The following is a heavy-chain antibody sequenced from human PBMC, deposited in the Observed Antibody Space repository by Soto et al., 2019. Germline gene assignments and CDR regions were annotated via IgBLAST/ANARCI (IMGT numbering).Heavy chain of an antibody. CDR3: ARGPLVVLNYFES. V-gene: IGHV1-69*02. J-gene: IGHJ4*02. CDR2: IFPLTDIP. Sequence: QVQLVQSGTEVKKPGSSVKVSCKASGGTFRNYPINWVRQAPGQGLEWMGSIFPLTDIPDYAQNFQARLTISADKSRSTAYIELRSLTSDDTAMYFCARGPLVVLNYFESWGQGTLVTVSS. CDR1: GGTFRNYP.